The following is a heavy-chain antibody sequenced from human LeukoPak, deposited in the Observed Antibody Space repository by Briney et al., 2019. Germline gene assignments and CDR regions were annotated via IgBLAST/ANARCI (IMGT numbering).Heavy chain of an antibody. J-gene: IGHJ4*02. D-gene: IGHD2-2*01. Sequence: GGSLRLSCAASGFTFSSYWMSWVRQAPGKGLEWVANIKQDGSEKYYVDSVKDRFTISRDNAKNSLYLQMNSLRAEDTAVYYCARPYQLLSPYFDYWGQGTLVTVSS. CDR2: IKQDGSEK. CDR3: ARPYQLLSPYFDY. CDR1: GFTFSSYW. V-gene: IGHV3-7*01.